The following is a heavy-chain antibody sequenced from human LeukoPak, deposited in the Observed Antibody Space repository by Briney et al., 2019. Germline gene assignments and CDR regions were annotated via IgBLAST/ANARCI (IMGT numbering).Heavy chain of an antibody. V-gene: IGHV3-23*01. CDR2: ITGNGGTT. Sequence: GGSLRLSCAASGFPFSTYAMSWVRQAPGKGLEWVSSITGNGGTTYYADSVRGRFTISRDNSKSTLYLQMNSLRAEDTAIYYCAKGGLWGDNWFGPWGQGTLVTVSS. CDR1: GFPFSTYA. CDR3: AKGGLWGDNWFGP. J-gene: IGHJ5*02. D-gene: IGHD3-16*01.